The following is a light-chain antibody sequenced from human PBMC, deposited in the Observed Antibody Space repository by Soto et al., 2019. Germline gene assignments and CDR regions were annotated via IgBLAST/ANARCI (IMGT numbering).Light chain of an antibody. J-gene: IGLJ1*01. V-gene: IGLV2-8*01. Sequence: QSVLAQPPSASGSPGQSVAISCTGTSSDVGGYNYVSWYQQHPGKDPKLMIYEVNKRPSGVPDRFSVSKSGNTASLTVSGLHAEDDADYYCSSYAGSSNLFGTGTKVTGL. CDR1: SSDVGGYNY. CDR3: SSYAGSSNL. CDR2: EVN.